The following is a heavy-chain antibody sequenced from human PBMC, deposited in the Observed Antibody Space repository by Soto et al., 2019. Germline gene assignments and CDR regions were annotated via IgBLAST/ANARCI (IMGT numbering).Heavy chain of an antibody. CDR1: GGSISSYY. V-gene: IGHV4-59*01. J-gene: IGHJ6*02. Sequence: QVQLQESGPGLVKPSETLSLTCTVSGGSISSYYWSWIRQPPGKGLEWIGYIYYSGSTNYNPSLKSRVTISVDASKNQFSLRLSSVPAADTAVYYCARELRAGYYYGMDVWGQGTTVTVSS. CDR2: IYYSGST. CDR3: ARELRAGYYYGMDV.